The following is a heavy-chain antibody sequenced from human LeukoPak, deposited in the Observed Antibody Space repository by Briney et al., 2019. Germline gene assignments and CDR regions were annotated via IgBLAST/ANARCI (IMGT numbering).Heavy chain of an antibody. D-gene: IGHD4-17*01. J-gene: IGHJ4*02. V-gene: IGHV3-33*08. CDR1: GFTFRTYG. Sequence: PGRSLRLSCAASGFTFRTYGMHWVRQAPGKGLEWVAVIWYDGSIKRYADSVKGRITISRDDSKNTLYLQVDSLRAEDTAVYYCARDIGSNGNYHFDYWGQGTLVTVSS. CDR2: IWYDGSIK. CDR3: ARDIGSNGNYHFDY.